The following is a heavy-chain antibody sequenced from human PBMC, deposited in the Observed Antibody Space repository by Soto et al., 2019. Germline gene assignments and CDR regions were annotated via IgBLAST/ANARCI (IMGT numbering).Heavy chain of an antibody. CDR2: IYNTGNT. J-gene: IGHJ4*02. CDR1: GDSISRGYH. CDR3: ARTDSVCYYHY. Sequence: SETLSLTCAVSGDSISRGYHWAWIPEHGRKGMECVASIYNTGNTHYIQSLTTRVTISVDTSKNQFLLKVTAVTAADSALYYCARTDSVCYYHYCGQGTLVTVSS. D-gene: IGHD2-21*01. V-gene: IGHV4-38-2*01.